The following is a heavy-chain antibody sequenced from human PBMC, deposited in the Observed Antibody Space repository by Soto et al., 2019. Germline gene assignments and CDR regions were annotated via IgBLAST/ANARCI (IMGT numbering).Heavy chain of an antibody. J-gene: IGHJ5*02. CDR1: GGSISSYY. V-gene: IGHV4-59*01. CDR3: ARDRLANWFDP. D-gene: IGHD3-9*01. CDR2: IYYSGST. Sequence: SETLSLTCTVSGGSISSYYWSWIRQPPGKGLEWIGYIYYSGSTNYNPSLKSRVTISVDTSKNQFSLKLSSVTAADTAVYYCARDRLANWFDPWGQGTLVAVSS.